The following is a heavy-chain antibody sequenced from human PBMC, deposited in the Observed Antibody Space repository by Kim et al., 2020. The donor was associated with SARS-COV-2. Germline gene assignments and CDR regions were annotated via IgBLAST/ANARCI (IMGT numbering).Heavy chain of an antibody. CDR1: GDSVSSNSAA. Sequence: SQTLSLTCAISGDSVSSNSAAWNWIRQSPSRGLEWLGRTYYRSKWYNDYAVSVKSRITINPDTSKNQFSLQLNSVTPEDTAVYYCARDQGKGYGHYYYYYGMDVWGQGTTVTVSS. D-gene: IGHD5-18*01. CDR3: ARDQGKGYGHYYYYYGMDV. CDR2: TYYRSKWYN. V-gene: IGHV6-1*01. J-gene: IGHJ6*02.